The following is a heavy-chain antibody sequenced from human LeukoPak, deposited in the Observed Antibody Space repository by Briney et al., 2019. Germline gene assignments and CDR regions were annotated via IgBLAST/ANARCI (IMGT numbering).Heavy chain of an antibody. V-gene: IGHV4-59*08. Sequence: SETLSLTCTVSGGSISSYYWSWIRQPPGKGLEWIGYIYYSGSTNYNPSLKSRVTISVDTSKNQFSLKLSSVTAADTAVYYCASWGNGWYFDLWGRGTLVTVSS. CDR2: IYYSGST. CDR3: ASWGNGWYFDL. J-gene: IGHJ2*01. CDR1: GGSISSYY. D-gene: IGHD4-23*01.